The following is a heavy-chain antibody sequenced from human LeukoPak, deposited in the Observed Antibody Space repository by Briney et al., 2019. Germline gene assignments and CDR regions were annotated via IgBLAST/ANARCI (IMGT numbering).Heavy chain of an antibody. CDR1: GGTFSSYA. D-gene: IGHD1-26*01. V-gene: IGHV1-69*04. CDR3: ARDRIVGATADAFDI. CDR2: IIPILGIA. J-gene: IGHJ3*02. Sequence: ASVKVSCKASGGTFSSYAISWVRQAPGQGLEWMGRIIPILGIANYAQKFQGRVTITADKSTSTAYMELSSLRSEDTAVYYCARDRIVGATADAFDIWGQGTMVTVSS.